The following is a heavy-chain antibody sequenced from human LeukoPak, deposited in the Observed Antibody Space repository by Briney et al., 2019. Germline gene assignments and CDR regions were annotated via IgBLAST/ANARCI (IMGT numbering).Heavy chain of an antibody. J-gene: IGHJ5*02. CDR1: GFTFSSYA. CDR3: AKGTVAGTRANWFDP. CDR2: ISGSGGST. Sequence: PGGSLRLSCAASGFTFSSYAMSWVRQAPGKGLEWVSAISGSGGSTYYADSVKGRFTISRDNSKNTLYLQMNSLRADDTAVYYCAKGTVAGTRANWFDPWGQGTLVTVSS. V-gene: IGHV3-23*01. D-gene: IGHD6-19*01.